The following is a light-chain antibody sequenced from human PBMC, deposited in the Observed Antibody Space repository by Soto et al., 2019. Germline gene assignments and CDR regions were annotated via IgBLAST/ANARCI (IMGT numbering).Light chain of an antibody. Sequence: EIGMTQSPLSLPVTPGEPASISCRSSQSLLHSNVYNYLDWYLQKTGQSPQLLIYLGSNRASGVPGRFRGSGSGTDFTLKISRVEAEDVGVYYCMQALQQHTFGQGTKLEIK. CDR2: LGS. CDR1: QSLLHSNVYNY. J-gene: IGKJ2*01. CDR3: MQALQQHT. V-gene: IGKV2-28*01.